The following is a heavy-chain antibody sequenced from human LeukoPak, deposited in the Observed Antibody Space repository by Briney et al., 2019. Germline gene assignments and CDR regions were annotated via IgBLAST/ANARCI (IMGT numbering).Heavy chain of an antibody. D-gene: IGHD6-19*01. Sequence: SETLSLTCTVSGGSISSYYWSWIRQPPGKGLERIGYIYYSGSTNYNPSLKSRVTISVDTSKNQFSPKLSTVTAADTAVYFCAGRSRSGWYYDYWGQGTLVTASS. CDR1: GGSISSYY. CDR2: IYYSGST. V-gene: IGHV4-59*01. J-gene: IGHJ4*02. CDR3: AGRSRSGWYYDY.